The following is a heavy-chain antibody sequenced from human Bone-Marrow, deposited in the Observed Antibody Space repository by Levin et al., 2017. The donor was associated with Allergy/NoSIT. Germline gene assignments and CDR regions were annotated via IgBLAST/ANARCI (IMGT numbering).Heavy chain of an antibody. V-gene: IGHV3-74*01. Sequence: GGSLRLSCAASGFTFSSYWMHWVRQGPGEGLVWVSRINTDGRTTNYGDTVKGRFTISRDNARNTLDLQMNNLRAEDTAVYYCVRDLAGAYGNWGQGTLVTGSS. J-gene: IGHJ4*02. D-gene: IGHD3-16*01. CDR3: VRDLAGAYGN. CDR1: GFTFSSYW. CDR2: INTDGRTT.